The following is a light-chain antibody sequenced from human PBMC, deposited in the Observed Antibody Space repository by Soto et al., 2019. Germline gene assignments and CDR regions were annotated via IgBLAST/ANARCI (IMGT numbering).Light chain of an antibody. CDR1: QRISNRS. CDR3: QQYARPPFA. J-gene: IGKJ2*01. V-gene: IGKV3-20*01. Sequence: EIVWTQAPGTMSLSPGERATLSCRAIQRISNRSLVGYHQKPGQAPRHLLYDASSRATTIPDRVSGSGSGTDFTFTISRLEPEDFEVYYCQQYARPPFAFGQGTKVASK. CDR2: DAS.